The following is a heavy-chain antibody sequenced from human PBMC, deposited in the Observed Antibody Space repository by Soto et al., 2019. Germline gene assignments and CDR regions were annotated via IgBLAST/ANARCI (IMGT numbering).Heavy chain of an antibody. CDR1: GGTFSSYA. V-gene: IGHV1-69*01. Sequence: QVQLVQSGAEVKKPGSSVKVSCKASGGTFSSYAISWVRQAPGQGLERMGGIIPIFGTANYAQKFQGRVTMTSDESTSTAYMELSSLRSEDTAVYYCARDAGARTIYYYYGMDVWGQGTTVTVSS. CDR2: IIPIFGTA. CDR3: ARDAGARTIYYYYGMDV. D-gene: IGHD3-3*01. J-gene: IGHJ6*02.